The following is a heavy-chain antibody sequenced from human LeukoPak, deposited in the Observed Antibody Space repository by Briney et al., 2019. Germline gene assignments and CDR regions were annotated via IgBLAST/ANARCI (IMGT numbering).Heavy chain of an antibody. CDR1: GFTVSSNY. CDR3: ARVTKYDNSRNNYYMDV. J-gene: IGHJ6*03. V-gene: IGHV3-66*01. Sequence: PGGSLRLSCAASGFTVSSNYMSWVRQAPGKGLEWVSVIYSGGSTYYADSVKGRFTISRDNSKNTLYLQMNSLRAEDTAVYFCARVTKYDNSRNNYYMDVWGKGTTVTVSS. D-gene: IGHD4-17*01. CDR2: IYSGGST.